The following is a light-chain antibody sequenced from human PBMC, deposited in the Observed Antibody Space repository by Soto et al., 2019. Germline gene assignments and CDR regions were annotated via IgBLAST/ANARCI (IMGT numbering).Light chain of an antibody. CDR1: QSVSSY. V-gene: IGKV3-11*01. CDR3: QQLGT. Sequence: EIVLTQSPATLSLSPGERATLSCRASQSVSSYLAWYQQKPGQAPRLLIYDASNRATGIPARFSGGGSGTDFTRTISSLEPEDFAVYYCQQLGTFGGGTKVEIK. J-gene: IGKJ4*01. CDR2: DAS.